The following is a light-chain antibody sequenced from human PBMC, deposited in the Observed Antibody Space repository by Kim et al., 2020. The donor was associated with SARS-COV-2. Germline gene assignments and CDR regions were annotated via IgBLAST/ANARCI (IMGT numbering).Light chain of an antibody. CDR3: QQSYTIPIT. V-gene: IGKV1-39*01. CDR2: AAF. CDR1: RSITTY. Sequence: DIQLTQSPSSLSASVGDRVTITCRASRSITTYLNWYQHRPGKAPNLLIYAAFTLQSGVSSRFSGSGSGTDFTLTISSLQPEDFGTYYCQQSYTIPITLGQGTRLEIK. J-gene: IGKJ5*01.